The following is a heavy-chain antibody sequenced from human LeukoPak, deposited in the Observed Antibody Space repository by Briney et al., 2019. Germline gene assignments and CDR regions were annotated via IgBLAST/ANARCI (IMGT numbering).Heavy chain of an antibody. CDR2: IYSGGTT. Sequence: GGSLRLSCAASGFTVSSNFMSWVRQAPGKGLEWVSVIYSGGTTYYADSVKGRFTISRDNSKNTLYLQMNSLRAEDTAVYYCAKPGGITFGGVIVTFDYWGQGTLVTVSS. CDR3: AKPGGITFGGVIVTFDY. J-gene: IGHJ4*02. CDR1: GFTVSSNF. V-gene: IGHV3-53*01. D-gene: IGHD3-16*02.